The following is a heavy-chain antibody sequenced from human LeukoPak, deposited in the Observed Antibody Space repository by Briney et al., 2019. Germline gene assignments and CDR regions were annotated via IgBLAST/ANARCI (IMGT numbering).Heavy chain of an antibody. D-gene: IGHD4/OR15-4a*01. V-gene: IGHV3-30-3*01. CDR1: GFTFSSYA. CDR3: ARGYGGHVGSFDY. CDR2: ISYDGSNK. J-gene: IGHJ4*02. Sequence: GGSLRLSCAASGFTFSSYAMHWVRQAPGKGLEWVAVISYDGSNKYYADSVKGRFTISRDNSKNTLYLQMNSLRAEDTAVYYCARGYGGHVGSFDYWGQGTLVTVSS.